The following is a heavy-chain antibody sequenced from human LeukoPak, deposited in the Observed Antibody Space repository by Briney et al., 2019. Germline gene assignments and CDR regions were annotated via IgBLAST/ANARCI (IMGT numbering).Heavy chain of an antibody. CDR2: IYYSGST. CDR1: GGSISSYY. CDR3: ARDIYDSSGYGFDY. D-gene: IGHD3-22*01. V-gene: IGHV4-59*01. Sequence: KPSETLSLTCTVSGGSISSYYWSWIRQPPGKGLEWIGYIYYSGSTNYNPSLKSRVTISVDTSKNQFSLKLSSVTAADTAVYYCARDIYDSSGYGFDYWGQGTLVTVSS. J-gene: IGHJ4*02.